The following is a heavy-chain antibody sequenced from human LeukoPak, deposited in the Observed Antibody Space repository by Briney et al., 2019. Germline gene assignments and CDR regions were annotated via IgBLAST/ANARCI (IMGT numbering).Heavy chain of an antibody. V-gene: IGHV3-33*01. CDR2: IWYDGSNK. D-gene: IGHD6-19*01. Sequence: PGRSLRLSCAASGFTFSSYGMHWVRQAPGKGLEWVAVIWYDGSNKYYADSVKGRFTISRDNSKNTLYLQMNSLRAEDTAVYYCARDVLRYSSGWHMMDVWGQGTTVTVSS. CDR3: ARDVLRYSSGWHMMDV. J-gene: IGHJ6*02. CDR1: GFTFSSYG.